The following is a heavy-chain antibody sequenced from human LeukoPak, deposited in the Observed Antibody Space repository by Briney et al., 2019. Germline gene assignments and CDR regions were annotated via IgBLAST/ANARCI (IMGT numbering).Heavy chain of an antibody. J-gene: IGHJ4*02. D-gene: IGHD2-15*01. CDR1: GLTFNKYW. CDR3: ARTGGGSPARGFDY. V-gene: IGHV3-7*01. Sequence: GGSLRLSCEASGLTFNKYWMTWVRQAPGKGLEWVANIKQDGSEKYYVDSVKGRFTISRDNAKNSLYLQMNSLRAEDTAVYYCARTGGGSPARGFDYWGQGTLVTVSS. CDR2: IKQDGSEK.